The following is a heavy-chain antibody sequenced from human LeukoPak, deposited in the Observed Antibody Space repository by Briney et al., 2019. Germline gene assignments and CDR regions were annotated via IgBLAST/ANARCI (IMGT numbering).Heavy chain of an antibody. CDR2: INHSGST. CDR1: GGSISSYY. Sequence: SETLSLTCTVSGGSISSYYWSWIRQPPGKGLEWIGEINHSGSTNYNPSLKSRVTISVDTSKNQFSLKLSSVTAADTAVYYCARGRGPTIQLVSYYFDYWGQGTLVTVSS. J-gene: IGHJ4*02. D-gene: IGHD6-6*01. CDR3: ARGRGPTIQLVSYYFDY. V-gene: IGHV4-34*01.